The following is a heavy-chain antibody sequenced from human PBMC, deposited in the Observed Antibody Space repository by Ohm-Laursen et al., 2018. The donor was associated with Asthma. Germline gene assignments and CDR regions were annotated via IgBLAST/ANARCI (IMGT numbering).Heavy chain of an antibody. CDR2: ISDSGGST. V-gene: IGHV3-23*01. J-gene: IGHJ4*02. D-gene: IGHD5-18*01. CDR1: GFNFSSYA. CDR3: AKVGYSYGFDY. Sequence: SLRLSCAASGFNFSSYAMSWVRQAPAEGLEWVSSISDSGGSTLYADSVKGRVTISRDNSKNTLYLQMNSLRAEDTAVYYCAKVGYSYGFDYWGQGTLVTVSS.